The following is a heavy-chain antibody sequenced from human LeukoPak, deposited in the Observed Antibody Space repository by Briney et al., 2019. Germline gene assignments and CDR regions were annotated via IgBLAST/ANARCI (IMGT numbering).Heavy chain of an antibody. V-gene: IGHV4-4*02. CDR3: ARGGITLIRGIDY. D-gene: IGHD3-10*01. CDR2: IYHTGST. J-gene: IGHJ4*02. Sequence: SETLSLTCAVSGGSITSSHWWSWVRPPPGKGLEWIGEIYHTGSTNYNPSLKSRVTISVDKSKNQFSQKLSTVTAADTAVYYCARGGITLIRGIDYWGQGTLVTVSS. CDR1: GGSITSSHW.